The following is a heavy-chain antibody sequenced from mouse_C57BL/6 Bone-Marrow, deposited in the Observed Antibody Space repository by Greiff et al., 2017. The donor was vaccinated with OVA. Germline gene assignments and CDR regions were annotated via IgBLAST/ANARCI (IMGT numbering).Heavy chain of an antibody. D-gene: IGHD2-5*01. CDR2: IDPNSGGT. J-gene: IGHJ3*01. V-gene: IGHV1-72*01. CDR1: GYTFTSYW. Sequence: VQLQQSGAELVKPGASVKLSCKASGYTFTSYWMHWVKQRPGRGLEWIGRIDPNSGGTKYNEKCKSQATLTVDKPSSTAYMQLSSLTSEDSAVYYCARGPSYYSNRGFAYWGQGTLVTVSA. CDR3: ARGPSYYSNRGFAY.